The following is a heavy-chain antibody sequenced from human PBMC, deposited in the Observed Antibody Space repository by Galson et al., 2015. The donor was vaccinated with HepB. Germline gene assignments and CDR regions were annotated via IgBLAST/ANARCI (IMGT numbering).Heavy chain of an antibody. CDR2: IGTAGDT. D-gene: IGHD1-26*01. Sequence: SLRLSCAASGFTFSSYDMHWVRQATGKGLEWVSAIGTAGDTYYPGSVKGRFTISRENAKNSLYLQMNSLRAGDTAVYDCARGVVGADTIDYWGQGTLVTVSS. J-gene: IGHJ4*02. CDR1: GFTFSSYD. CDR3: ARGVVGADTIDY. V-gene: IGHV3-13*01.